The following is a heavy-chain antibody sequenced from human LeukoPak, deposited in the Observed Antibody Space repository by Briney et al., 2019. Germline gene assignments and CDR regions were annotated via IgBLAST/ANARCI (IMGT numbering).Heavy chain of an antibody. D-gene: IGHD3-22*01. CDR3: ARDPYYYDSSGYSGFRQNFDY. J-gene: IGHJ4*02. V-gene: IGHV3-33*01. CDR2: IWYDGSNK. CDR1: GFTFSSYG. Sequence: GGSLRLSCAASGFTFSSYGMHWVRQAPGKGLEWVAVIWYDGSNKYYADSVKGRFTISRDNSKNTLYLQMNSLRAEDTAVYYCARDPYYYDSSGYSGFRQNFDYWGQGTLVTVSS.